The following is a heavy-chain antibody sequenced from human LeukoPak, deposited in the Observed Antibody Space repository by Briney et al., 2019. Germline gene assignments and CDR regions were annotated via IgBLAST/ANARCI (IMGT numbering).Heavy chain of an antibody. CDR2: IIPIFGTA. CDR1: GGTFSNYA. D-gene: IGHD3-10*01. J-gene: IGHJ4*02. V-gene: IGHV1-69*13. Sequence: SVTVSCKASGGTFSNYAISWVRQAPGQGLEWMGGIIPIFGTASYAQKFQGRVTITADESTSTAYMELSSLRSEDTAVYYCARDLGDSFDYWGQGTLVTVSS. CDR3: ARDLGDSFDY.